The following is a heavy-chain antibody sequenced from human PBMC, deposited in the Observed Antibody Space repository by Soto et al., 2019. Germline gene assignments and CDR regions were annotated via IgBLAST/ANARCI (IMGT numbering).Heavy chain of an antibody. CDR2: IWYDGSNK. Sequence: QVQLVESGGGVVQPGRSLRLSCAASGFIFSSYGMHWVRQAPGKGLEWVVVIWYDGSNKYYADSVKGRFTISRDNSKNTLHLQMNSRRAEDTAVYYCARETHSGREDTFDIGGQGTMVTVSS. CDR1: GFIFSSYG. D-gene: IGHD1-26*01. V-gene: IGHV3-33*01. J-gene: IGHJ3*02. CDR3: ARETHSGREDTFDI.